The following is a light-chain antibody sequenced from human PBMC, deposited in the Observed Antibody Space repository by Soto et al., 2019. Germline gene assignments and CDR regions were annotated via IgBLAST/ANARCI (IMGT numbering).Light chain of an antibody. Sequence: QSVLTQAPSASGTPGQRVTMSCSGSSSNIGRNTVNWYQQFPGTAPKVLIYGNDQRPSGVPDRFSGSKSGSSASLAISGLQSEDEADYYCQSYDSGLIGLIFGTGTKLTVL. CDR2: GND. CDR1: SSNIGRNT. J-gene: IGLJ1*01. V-gene: IGLV1-44*01. CDR3: QSYDSGLIGLI.